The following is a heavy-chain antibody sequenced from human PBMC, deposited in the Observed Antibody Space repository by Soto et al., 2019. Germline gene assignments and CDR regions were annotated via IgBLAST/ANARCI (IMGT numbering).Heavy chain of an antibody. CDR3: ARHTYYDSSDTRRYYGMDV. CDR1: GYSFTSYW. CDR2: IYPDDSDT. D-gene: IGHD3-22*01. J-gene: IGHJ6*02. V-gene: IGHV5-51*01. Sequence: RGESLKISCKGSGYSFTSYWIGWVRQMPGKGLEWMGIIYPDDSDTSYSPSFQGQVTISADKSISTAYLQWSSLKASDTAMYYCARHTYYDSSDTRRYYGMDVWGQGTTVTVSS.